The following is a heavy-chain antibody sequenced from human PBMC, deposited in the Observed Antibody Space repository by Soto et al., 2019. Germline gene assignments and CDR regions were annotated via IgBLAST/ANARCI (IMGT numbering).Heavy chain of an antibody. V-gene: IGHV3-21*01. Sequence: EVQVVESGGGLVKPGGSLRLSCAASGFTFSSYSMNWVRQAPGKGLEWVSSISSGSSSIYYTDSVKGRFTISRDNAKDSLYLQMNSLRAEDTAVYYCARASSYSSSRRTNWFDPWGQGTLVTVSS. D-gene: IGHD6-6*01. CDR3: ARASSYSSSRRTNWFDP. CDR2: ISSGSSSI. J-gene: IGHJ5*02. CDR1: GFTFSSYS.